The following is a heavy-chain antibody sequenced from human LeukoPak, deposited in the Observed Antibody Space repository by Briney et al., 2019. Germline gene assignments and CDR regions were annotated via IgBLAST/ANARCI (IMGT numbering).Heavy chain of an antibody. J-gene: IGHJ4*02. Sequence: GASVKVSCKASGGTFSSYAISWVRQAPGQGLEWMGRIIPILGIANYAQKFQGRVTITADKSTSTAYMELSSLRSEDTAVYYCARERQYSGYGRFDYWGQGTLVTVSS. D-gene: IGHD5-12*01. CDR3: ARERQYSGYGRFDY. V-gene: IGHV1-69*04. CDR2: IIPILGIA. CDR1: GGTFSSYA.